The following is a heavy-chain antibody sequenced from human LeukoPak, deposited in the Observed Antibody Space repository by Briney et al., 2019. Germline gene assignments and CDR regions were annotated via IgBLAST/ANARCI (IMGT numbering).Heavy chain of an antibody. CDR2: IKEDGNRE. D-gene: IGHD1-1*01. CDR3: ARERPSGATACDY. V-gene: IGHV3-7*01. CDR1: GFIFNDFW. J-gene: IGHJ4*02. Sequence: GGSLRLSCTASGFIFNDFWMSWVRQAPGKGLERVANIKEDGNRENYLDSVKGRFTISRDNAKNSLYLQMNSLRADDTAIYYCARERPSGATACDYWGQGTLVTVSS.